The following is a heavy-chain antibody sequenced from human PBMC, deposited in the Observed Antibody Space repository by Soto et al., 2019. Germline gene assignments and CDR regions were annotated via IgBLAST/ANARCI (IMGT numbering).Heavy chain of an antibody. Sequence: GGSLRLSCAASGFTFSSYSMNWVRQAPGKGLEWVSSISSSSSYIYYADSVKGRFTISRDNAKNSLYLQMNSLRAEDTAVYYCARDSNIPSYYYDSSGYYLAPSPVYWGQGTLVTVSS. CDR1: GFTFSSYS. J-gene: IGHJ4*02. CDR2: ISSSSSYI. D-gene: IGHD3-22*01. V-gene: IGHV3-21*01. CDR3: ARDSNIPSYYYDSSGYYLAPSPVY.